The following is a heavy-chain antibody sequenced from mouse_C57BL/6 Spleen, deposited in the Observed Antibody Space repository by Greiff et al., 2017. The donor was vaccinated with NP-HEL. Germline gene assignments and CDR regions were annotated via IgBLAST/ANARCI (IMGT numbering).Heavy chain of an antibody. CDR2: IDPETGGT. Sequence: VQLQQSGAELVRPGASVTLSCKASGYTFTDYEMHWVKQTPVHGLEWIGAIDPETGGTAYNQKFKGKAILTADKSSSTAYMELRSLTSEDSAVYYCTGYYGAHYYFDDWGQGTTLTVSS. CDR1: GYTFTDYE. V-gene: IGHV1-15*01. D-gene: IGHD1-2*01. CDR3: TGYYGAHYYFDD. J-gene: IGHJ2*01.